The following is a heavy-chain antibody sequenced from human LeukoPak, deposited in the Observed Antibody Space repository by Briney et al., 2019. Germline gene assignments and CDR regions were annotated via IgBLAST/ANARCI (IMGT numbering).Heavy chain of an antibody. D-gene: IGHD3-10*01. CDR2: VERRGYT. CDR3: AKGLRQIWFGELNDAFDI. Sequence: PSETLSLTCAVYGGAFRDHQWSWIRQPPGKGLEWIGDVERRGYTNYNPSLRGRLTMSVDASKNQISLRLTSVTAADTAVYYCAKGLRQIWFGELNDAFDIWGRGTMVHVSS. CDR1: GGAFRDHQ. J-gene: IGHJ3*02. V-gene: IGHV4-34*01.